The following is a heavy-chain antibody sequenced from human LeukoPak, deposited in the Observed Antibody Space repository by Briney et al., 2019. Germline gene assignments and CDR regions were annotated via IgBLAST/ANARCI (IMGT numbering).Heavy chain of an antibody. CDR2: IRSKGNNYAT. V-gene: IGHV3-73*01. Sequence: HPGGSLRLSCAASGFTFSGSAMHWVRQASGKGQEWVGRIRSKGNNYATAYAASVNGRFTISRDASQTTAYLQMNSLKPDDTAVYYCPRINPTSGSSYDALDIWGQGTMVTVSS. J-gene: IGHJ3*02. D-gene: IGHD1-26*01. CDR3: PRINPTSGSSYDALDI. CDR1: GFTFSGSA.